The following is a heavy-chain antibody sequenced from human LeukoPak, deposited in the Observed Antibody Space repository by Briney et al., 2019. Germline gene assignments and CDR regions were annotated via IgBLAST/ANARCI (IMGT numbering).Heavy chain of an antibody. J-gene: IGHJ4*02. CDR3: AREPGGFDSRYFDY. V-gene: IGHV3-53*01. D-gene: IGHD3-9*01. CDR2: IYSGGST. CDR1: GFTVSSNY. Sequence: GGSLRLSCAASGFTVSSNYMSWVRQAPGKGLEWVSVIYSGGSTYYADSVKGRFTISRDNSKNTLYLQMNSLRAEDTAVYYCAREPGGFDSRYFDYWGQGTLVTVSS.